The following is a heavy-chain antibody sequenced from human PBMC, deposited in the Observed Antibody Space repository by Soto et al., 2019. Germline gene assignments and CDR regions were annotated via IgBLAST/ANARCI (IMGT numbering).Heavy chain of an antibody. D-gene: IGHD3-3*01. CDR1: GYPVTAYY. CDR2: INPATGAA. V-gene: IGHV1-2*02. Sequence: QLHLVQSGAVVKKPGASVTVSCSASGYPVTAYYMHWVRQAPGRGLEWMGGINPATGAAKYTQTFQGRATLTRDSYKSTVFIELSGLAAEDRAVFYCARGGGVGVAGSAAFDMWGQGTLVTVSS. CDR3: ARGGGVGVAGSAAFDM. J-gene: IGHJ3*02.